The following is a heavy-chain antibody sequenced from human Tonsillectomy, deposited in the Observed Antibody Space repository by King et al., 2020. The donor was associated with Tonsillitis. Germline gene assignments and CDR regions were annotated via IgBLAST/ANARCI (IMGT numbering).Heavy chain of an antibody. CDR3: ARDFLYRGG. CDR1: GFTFSSYW. V-gene: IGHV3-74*01. D-gene: IGHD1-14*01. CDR2: INTDWSST. J-gene: IGHJ6*02. Sequence: VQLVESGGGLVQPGGSLSLSCAASGFTFSSYWMHWCPPALGKGLVWVFRINTDWSSTSYAESVKGRFTISRDNAKNTLYLQMNSLRAEDTAVYYCARDFLYRGGWGPGTTVTVSS.